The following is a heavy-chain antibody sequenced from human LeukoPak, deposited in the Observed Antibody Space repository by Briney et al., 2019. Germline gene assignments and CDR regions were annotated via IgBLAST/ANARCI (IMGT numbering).Heavy chain of an antibody. CDR1: GFIFSSYS. V-gene: IGHV3-21*01. CDR2: ISSSSSYI. D-gene: IGHD1-26*01. J-gene: IGHJ4*02. Sequence: GGSLRLSCAASGFIFSSYSMNGVREAPGKGLEGVSSISSSSSYIYYADSVKGRFTLSRENAKNKLYLQMNSLRAKDTAVYYCAARRIVGASSFDYWGQGTLVTVSS. CDR3: AARRIVGASSFDY.